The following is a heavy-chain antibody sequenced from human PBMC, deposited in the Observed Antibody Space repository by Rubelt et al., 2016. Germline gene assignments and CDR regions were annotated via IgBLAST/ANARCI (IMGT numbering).Heavy chain of an antibody. J-gene: IGHJ2*01. CDR2: IKQDGTEK. CDR3: AKDPRHWYFDL. D-gene: IGHD1-1*01. Sequence: EVQLLESGGGLVQPGGSLRLSCAASGFTFSNYPMHWVRQAPGKGLEWVAKIKQDGTEKYYVDSVKDRFTISRDNAKNSLFLQMNSLKAEDTAVYYCAKDPRHWYFDLWGRGTLVTVSS. CDR1: GFTFSNYP. V-gene: IGHV3-7*03.